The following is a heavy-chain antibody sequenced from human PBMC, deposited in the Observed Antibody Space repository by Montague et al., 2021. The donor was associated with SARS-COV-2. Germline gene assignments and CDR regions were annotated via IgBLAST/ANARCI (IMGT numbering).Heavy chain of an antibody. CDR1: GFIFGKYA. CDR3: AKEAISMFRGLILTYFEY. Sequence: SLRLSCAASGFIFGKYAMHWVRQAPGKGLEWVSYISAGGGTNYAESVKGRSIISRDNSNNMVHLELSSLRAEDTAVYFCAKEAISMFRGLILTYFEYWGQGILVSVSS. J-gene: IGHJ4*02. V-gene: IGHV3-23*01. D-gene: IGHD3-10*01. CDR2: ISAGGGT.